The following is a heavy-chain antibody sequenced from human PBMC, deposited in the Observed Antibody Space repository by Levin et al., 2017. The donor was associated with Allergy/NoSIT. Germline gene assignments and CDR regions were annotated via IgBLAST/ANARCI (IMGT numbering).Heavy chain of an antibody. CDR3: AKDVVFGTSSWSLDF. D-gene: IGHD6-13*01. Sequence: GGSLRLSCAASGFSFRSFGMHWVRQAPGKGLEWVAVISYDESDKFYADSVKGRFTISRDNTKNTLYLQMNSLRSEDAAVYYCAKDVVFGTSSWSLDFWGQGTTVTVSS. CDR2: ISYDESDK. J-gene: IGHJ6*02. CDR1: GFSFRSFG. V-gene: IGHV3-30*18.